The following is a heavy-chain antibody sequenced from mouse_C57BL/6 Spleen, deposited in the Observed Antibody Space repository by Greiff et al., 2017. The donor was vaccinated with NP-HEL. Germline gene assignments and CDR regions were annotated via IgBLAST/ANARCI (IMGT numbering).Heavy chain of an antibody. V-gene: IGHV5-17*01. J-gene: IGHJ2*01. CDR3: ARRRIYDGYSYFDY. Sequence: DVKLVESGGGLVKPGGSLKLSCAASGFTFSDYGMHWVRQAPEKGLEWVAYISSGSSTIYYADTGKGRFTISRDNAKNTLFLQMTSLRSEDTAMYYCARRRIYDGYSYFDYWGQGTTLTVSS. CDR1: GFTFSDYG. D-gene: IGHD2-3*01. CDR2: ISSGSSTI.